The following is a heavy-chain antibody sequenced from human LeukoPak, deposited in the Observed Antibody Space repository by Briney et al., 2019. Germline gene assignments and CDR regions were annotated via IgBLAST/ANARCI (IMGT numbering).Heavy chain of an antibody. CDR3: ARVRGRRITIFGVVINPYNWFDP. CDR1: GYTFTSYD. J-gene: IGHJ5*02. CDR2: MNPNSGNT. D-gene: IGHD3-3*01. V-gene: IGHV1-8*01. Sequence: GASVKVSCKASGYTFTSYDINWVRQATGQGLEWMGWMNPNSGNTGYAQKFQGRVTMTRNTSISTAYMELSSLRSEDTAVYYCARVRGRRITIFGVVINPYNWFDPWGQGTLVTVSS.